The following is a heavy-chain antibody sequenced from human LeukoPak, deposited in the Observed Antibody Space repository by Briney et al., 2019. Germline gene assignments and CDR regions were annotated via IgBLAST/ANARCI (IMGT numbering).Heavy chain of an antibody. CDR3: ARDVGWFRFDY. Sequence: GGSLRLSCAASGFTFSSYWMTWVRQAPGKGLEWVADIKGDGSEKRCEDSVKGRFTVSRDNAKNSLYLQMNSLRVEDTAVYYCARDVGWFRFDYWRHGTLVTASS. CDR2: IKGDGSEK. D-gene: IGHD2-15*01. V-gene: IGHV3-7*03. J-gene: IGHJ4*01. CDR1: GFTFSSYW.